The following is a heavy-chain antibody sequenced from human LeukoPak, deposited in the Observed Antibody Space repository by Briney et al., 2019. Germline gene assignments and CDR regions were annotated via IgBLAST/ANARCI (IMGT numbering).Heavy chain of an antibody. Sequence: SETLSLTCTVSGSSMSSYYWSWIRQPPGKGLEWIGYIYYSGSTNYNPSLKSRVTISVDTSKNQFSLKLSSVTAADTAMYYCAGGSAFYYYGMDVWGKGTTVTVSS. CDR1: GSSMSSYY. CDR2: IYYSGST. J-gene: IGHJ6*04. V-gene: IGHV4-59*01. CDR3: AGGSAFYYYGMDV. D-gene: IGHD3-10*01.